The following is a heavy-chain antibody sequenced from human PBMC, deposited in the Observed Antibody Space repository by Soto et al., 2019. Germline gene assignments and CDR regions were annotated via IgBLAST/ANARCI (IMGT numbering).Heavy chain of an antibody. D-gene: IGHD3-10*02. CDR1: GFSLTTSRVG. CDR3: AHMFGTVSHLCY. V-gene: IGHV2-5*02. J-gene: IGHJ4*02. CDR2: IYWDDDK. Sequence: QITLKESGPTLVKPTQTLTLTCTFSGFSLTTSRVGVGWIRQPPGKALEWLALIYWDDDKRYSPSLRSRLTITKDTSKNQVVLTMTNMDPVDTATYYCAHMFGTVSHLCYWGQGTLVTVSS.